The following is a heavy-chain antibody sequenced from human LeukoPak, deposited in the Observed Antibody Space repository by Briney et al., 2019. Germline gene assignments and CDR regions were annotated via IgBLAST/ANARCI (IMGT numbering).Heavy chain of an antibody. V-gene: IGHV3-11*01. CDR3: ARDPTSGIAVAMFDY. CDR2: ISSSGSTI. J-gene: IGHJ4*02. D-gene: IGHD6-19*01. CDR1: GFTFSDYY. Sequence: GGSLRLSCAASGFTFSDYYMSWIRQAPGKGLEWVSYISSSGSTIYYADSVKGRFTISRDNAKKSLYLQMNSLRAADTAVYYCARDPTSGIAVAMFDYWGQGTLVTVSS.